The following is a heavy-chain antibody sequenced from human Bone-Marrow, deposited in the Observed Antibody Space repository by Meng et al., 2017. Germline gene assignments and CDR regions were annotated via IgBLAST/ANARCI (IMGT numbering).Heavy chain of an antibody. CDR1: GGSLSGYY. CDR2: SDHFGNT. CDR3: ARGYCGGDCYIPFDNWFDP. D-gene: IGHD2-21*02. J-gene: IGHJ5*02. V-gene: IGHV4-34*01. Sequence: VQLQQWGAGLLKPSETLSLTCAVFGGSLSGYYCNWFRQPPGKGLEWIGGSDHFGNTIYNPSLKSRVTISVDRSKNQFSLKLSSVTAADTAVYYCARGYCGGDCYIPFDNWFDPWGQGTLVTVSS.